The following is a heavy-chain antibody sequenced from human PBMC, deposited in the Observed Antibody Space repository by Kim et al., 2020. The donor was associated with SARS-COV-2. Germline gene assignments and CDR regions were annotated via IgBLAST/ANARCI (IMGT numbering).Heavy chain of an antibody. Sequence: GGSLRLSCAASAFTLSSYWMHWVRQAPGKGLVWVSGINSDGIITKYADSVKGRFTISRDNAKNTLYLQMNSLRVEDTAVYYCVRDRQGVCRGVGGHGGGVDVWGQGTTVTVSS. V-gene: IGHV3-74*03. J-gene: IGHJ6*02. D-gene: IGHD2-8*01. CDR1: AFTLSSYW. CDR2: INSDGIIT. CDR3: VRDRQGVCRGVGGHGGGVDV.